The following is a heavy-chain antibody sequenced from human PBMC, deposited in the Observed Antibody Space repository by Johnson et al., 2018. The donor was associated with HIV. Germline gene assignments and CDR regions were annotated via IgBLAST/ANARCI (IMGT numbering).Heavy chain of an antibody. D-gene: IGHD1-14*01. CDR1: GFTFDDYG. CDR3: ARDQGGNHNAFDI. Sequence: QVQLVESGGGVVRPGGSLRLSCAASGFTFDDYGMSWVRHAPGKGLEWVAFIRYAVSNKYYADSVKGRFTISRDNSKNTLYLQMNSLRAEDTAVYYCARDQGGNHNAFDIWGQGTMVTVSS. CDR2: IRYAVSNK. J-gene: IGHJ3*02. V-gene: IGHV3-30*02.